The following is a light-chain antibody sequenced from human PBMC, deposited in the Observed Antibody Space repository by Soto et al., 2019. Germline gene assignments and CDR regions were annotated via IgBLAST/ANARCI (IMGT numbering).Light chain of an antibody. CDR3: SSYAGTHIV. CDR2: EIS. CDR1: SSDVGGYNY. V-gene: IGLV2-8*01. J-gene: IGLJ1*01. Sequence: QSVLTQPPSASGSPGQSGAISCTGTSSDVGGYNYVSWYQQHPGKAPKLMIYEISKRPSGVPDRFSGSKSGNTASLTVSGLQAEDEADYYCSSYAGTHIVFGTGTKVTVL.